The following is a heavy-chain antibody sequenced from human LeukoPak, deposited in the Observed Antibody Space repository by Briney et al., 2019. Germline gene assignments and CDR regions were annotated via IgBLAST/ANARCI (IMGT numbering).Heavy chain of an antibody. J-gene: IGHJ4*02. CDR2: IKTDGSQI. Sequence: GGSLRLSCVASGFTFSSYWMTWVRQAPGKGLEWVANIKTDGSQIYYVDSVKGRFTISRDNSKNTLFLQMNSLSAEDTAVYYCAREILAPGKTHDYWGQGTLVTVSS. CDR1: GFTFSSYW. CDR3: AREILAPGKTHDY. V-gene: IGHV3-7*01.